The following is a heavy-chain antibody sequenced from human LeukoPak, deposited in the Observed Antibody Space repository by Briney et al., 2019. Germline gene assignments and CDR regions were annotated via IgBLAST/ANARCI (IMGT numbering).Heavy chain of an antibody. CDR3: ARDLSTIFGVVIDYFDY. V-gene: IGHV4-39*07. D-gene: IGHD3-3*01. CDR1: GGSISSSSYY. CDR2: IYYSGST. Sequence: PSETLSLTCTVSGGSISSSSYYWGWIRQPPGKGLEWIGSIYYSGSTYYNPSLKSRVTISVDTSKNQFSLKLSSVTAADTAVYYCARDLSTIFGVVIDYFDYWGQGTLVTVSS. J-gene: IGHJ4*02.